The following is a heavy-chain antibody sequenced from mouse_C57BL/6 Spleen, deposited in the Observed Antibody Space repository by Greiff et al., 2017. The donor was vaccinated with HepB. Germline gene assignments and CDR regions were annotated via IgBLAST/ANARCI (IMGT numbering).Heavy chain of an antibody. CDR1: GYAFSSYW. CDR3: ARFITTVGNAMDY. V-gene: IGHV1-80*01. CDR2: IYPGDGDT. D-gene: IGHD1-1*01. Sequence: VQLQQSGAELVKPGASVKISCKASGYAFSSYWMNWVKQRPGKGLEWIGQIYPGDGDTNYNGKFKGKATLTADKSSSTAYMQLSSLTSEESAVYFCARFITTVGNAMDYWGQGTSVTVAS. J-gene: IGHJ4*01.